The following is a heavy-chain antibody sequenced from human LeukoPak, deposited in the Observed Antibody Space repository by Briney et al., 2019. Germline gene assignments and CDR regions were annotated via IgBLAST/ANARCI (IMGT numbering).Heavy chain of an antibody. Sequence: PSETLSLTCTVSGGSISSYYWSWIRQPAGKGLEWIGRIYTSGSTNYNPSLKSRVTMSVDTSKNQFSLKLSSVTAADTAVYYCARMPHPHCSSTSCHRENTDAFDIWGQGTMVTVSS. CDR1: GGSISSYY. V-gene: IGHV4-4*07. D-gene: IGHD2-2*01. CDR3: ARMPHPHCSSTSCHRENTDAFDI. J-gene: IGHJ3*02. CDR2: IYTSGST.